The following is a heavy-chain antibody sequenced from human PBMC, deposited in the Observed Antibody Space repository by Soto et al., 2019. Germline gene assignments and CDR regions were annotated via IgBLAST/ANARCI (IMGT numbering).Heavy chain of an antibody. CDR3: ARLSRGVPLVANY. CDR1: GFTFSSYW. D-gene: IGHD3-10*01. Sequence: GGSLRLSCAASGFTFSSYWMSWVRQAPGKGLEWVANTKQDGSEKYYVDSVKGRFTISRDNAKNSLYLQMNSLRAEDTAVYYCARLSRGVPLVANYWGQGTLVTVSS. V-gene: IGHV3-7*01. CDR2: TKQDGSEK. J-gene: IGHJ4*02.